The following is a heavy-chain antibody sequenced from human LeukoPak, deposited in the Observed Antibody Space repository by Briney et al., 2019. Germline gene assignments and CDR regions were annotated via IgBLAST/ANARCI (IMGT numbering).Heavy chain of an antibody. V-gene: IGHV4-4*07. Sequence: TSETLSLTCIISGGSINGYYWNWIRQSAGKGLEWIGRIYTSGSTNYNPSLKSRVTMSVDTSKNQFSLKLSSVTAADTAVYYCARVGRRHDAFDIWGQGTMVTVSS. J-gene: IGHJ3*02. CDR3: ARVGRRHDAFDI. CDR1: GGSINGYY. CDR2: IYTSGST.